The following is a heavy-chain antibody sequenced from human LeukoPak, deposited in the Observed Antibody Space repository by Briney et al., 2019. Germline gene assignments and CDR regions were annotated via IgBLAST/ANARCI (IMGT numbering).Heavy chain of an antibody. V-gene: IGHV4-4*07. J-gene: IGHJ6*02. Sequence: SETLSLTCTVSGGSISSYYWSWIRQPAGKGLEWIGRIYTSGSTNYNPSLKSRVTMSVDTSKNQFSLKLSSVAAADTAVYYCARELGGRFCTNGVCLGYGMDVWGQGTTVTVSS. CDR3: ARELGGRFCTNGVCLGYGMDV. D-gene: IGHD2-8*01. CDR1: GGSISSYY. CDR2: IYTSGST.